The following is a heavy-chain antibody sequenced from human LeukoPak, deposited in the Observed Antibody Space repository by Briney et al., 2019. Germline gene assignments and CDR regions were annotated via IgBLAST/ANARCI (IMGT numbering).Heavy chain of an antibody. Sequence: GGSLRLSCAASGFNVSSNYMSWVGQAPGKGLEWVSVMYSGGSTYYADSVKSRFTISRDNSKNTLYLQMNSLRAEDTAVYYCAGGEDSSCSSYYYYMDVWGKGTTLSVSS. D-gene: IGHD6-13*01. CDR2: MYSGGST. CDR3: AGGEDSSCSSYYYYMDV. CDR1: GFNVSSNY. V-gene: IGHV3-66*02. J-gene: IGHJ6*03.